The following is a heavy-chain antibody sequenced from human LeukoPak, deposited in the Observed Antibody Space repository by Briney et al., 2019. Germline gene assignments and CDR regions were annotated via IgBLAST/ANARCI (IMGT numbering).Heavy chain of an antibody. D-gene: IGHD4-17*01. CDR1: GGSISSGCSH. Sequence: SQTLSLTCTVYGGSISSGCSHWSWIRQHPGKGREGIGYMYYSRSTSYNPHHKRRVTTSVDTSKNHSSLKLSSVPAADTAVYCCARSRDDYGDPVYAFDIWGQGTMVTVSS. CDR3: ARSRDDYGDPVYAFDI. CDR2: MYYSRST. J-gene: IGHJ3*02. V-gene: IGHV4-31*03.